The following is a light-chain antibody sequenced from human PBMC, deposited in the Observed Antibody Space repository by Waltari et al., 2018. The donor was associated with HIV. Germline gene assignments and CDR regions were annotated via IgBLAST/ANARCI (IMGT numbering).Light chain of an antibody. Sequence: QLVLTQSPSASASLGASVKLTCTLSSGHTNYAIAWHQQHPEKGPRYLMTLKRDGSHSKGDGIPDRFSGSRSGAERYLIISSLQSEDEADYYCQTWGTGIQVFGGGTKVTVL. CDR1: SGHTNYA. J-gene: IGLJ3*02. CDR2: LKRDGSH. CDR3: QTWGTGIQV. V-gene: IGLV4-69*02.